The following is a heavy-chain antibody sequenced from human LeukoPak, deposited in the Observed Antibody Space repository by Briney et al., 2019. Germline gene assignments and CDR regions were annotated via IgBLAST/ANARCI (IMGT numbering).Heavy chain of an antibody. CDR1: GGTFSSYA. J-gene: IGHJ6*04. CDR3: ASYYGDYGSSMDV. CDR2: IIPIFGTA. V-gene: IGHV1-69*06. D-gene: IGHD4-17*01. Sequence: SVKVSCKASGGTFSSYAISWVRQAPGQGPEWMGGIIPIFGTANYAQKFQGRVTITADKSTSTAYMELSSLRSEDTAVYYCASYYGDYGSSMDVWGKGTTVTVSS.